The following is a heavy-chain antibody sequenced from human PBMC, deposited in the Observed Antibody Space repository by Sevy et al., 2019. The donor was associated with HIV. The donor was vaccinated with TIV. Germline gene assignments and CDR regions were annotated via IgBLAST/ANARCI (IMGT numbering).Heavy chain of an antibody. D-gene: IGHD3-16*01. Sequence: ASVKVSCKASGGTLSNYAISWVRQAPGQGLEWMGGIIPIFGAASYAQKFQGRVTITADESTSTVYMELSSLRSEDTAVYYCARGGGMRSYYYYYMDVWGKRTTVTVSS. V-gene: IGHV1-69*13. CDR1: GGTLSNYA. J-gene: IGHJ6*03. CDR2: IIPIFGAA. CDR3: ARGGGMRSYYYYYMDV.